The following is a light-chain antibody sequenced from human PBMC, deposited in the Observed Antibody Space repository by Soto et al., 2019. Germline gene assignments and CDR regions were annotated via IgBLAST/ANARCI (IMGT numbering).Light chain of an antibody. CDR1: SSDVGGFIF. Sequence: QSVLTQPASVSGSPGQSITISCTGTSSDVGGFIFVSWYQQHPGRAPKLMIYDVSNRPSGVSNRFSGSKSGNTASLTISGLQADDDAAYYCVSYTTSASYVFGTGTKV. CDR3: VSYTTSASYV. CDR2: DVS. V-gene: IGLV2-14*01. J-gene: IGLJ1*01.